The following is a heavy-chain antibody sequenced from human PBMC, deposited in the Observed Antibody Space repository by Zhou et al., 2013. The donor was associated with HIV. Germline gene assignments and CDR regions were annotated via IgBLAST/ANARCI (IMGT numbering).Heavy chain of an antibody. CDR3: ARAPHYSNYWFDP. CDR1: GGTFSSYA. Sequence: QVQLVQSGAEVKKPGSSVKVSCKASGGTFSSYAINWVRQAPGQGLEWMGRIIPMFGSANYAQKFQGRVTITADESTTTAYMELSRLRSEDTAVYYCARAPHYSNYWFDPGAREPWSPSPQ. D-gene: IGHD4-4*01. J-gene: IGHJ5*02. CDR2: IIPMFGSA. V-gene: IGHV1-69*18.